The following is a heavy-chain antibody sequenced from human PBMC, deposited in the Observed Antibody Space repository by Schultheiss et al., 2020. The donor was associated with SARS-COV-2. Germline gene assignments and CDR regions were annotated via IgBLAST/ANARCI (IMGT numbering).Heavy chain of an antibody. V-gene: IGHV3-9*01. CDR1: GFTFDDYA. CDR2: ISWNSGSI. D-gene: IGHD6-19*01. J-gene: IGHJ4*02. Sequence: GGSLRLSCAASGFTFDDYAMHWVRQAPGKGLEWVSGISWNSGSIGYADSVKGRFTISRDNAKNSLYLQMNSLRAGDTAVYYCARAAIAVAGYYFDYWGQGTLVTVSS. CDR3: ARAAIAVAGYYFDY.